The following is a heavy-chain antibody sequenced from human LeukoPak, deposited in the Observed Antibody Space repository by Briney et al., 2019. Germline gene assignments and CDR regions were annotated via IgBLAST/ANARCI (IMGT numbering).Heavy chain of an antibody. J-gene: IGHJ4*02. V-gene: IGHV3-30*18. D-gene: IGHD3-10*01. Sequence: GTSLRLSCATSGFNFRSCGVHWVRQAPGKGLEWVALMSSDGVKTYYADSVKGRFTVSRDSSKDTLYLQMSSLRPEDTAIYYCAKDHAGSGRAFESWGQGTLVPVSS. CDR3: AKDHAGSGRAFES. CDR1: GFNFRSCG. CDR2: MSSDGVKT.